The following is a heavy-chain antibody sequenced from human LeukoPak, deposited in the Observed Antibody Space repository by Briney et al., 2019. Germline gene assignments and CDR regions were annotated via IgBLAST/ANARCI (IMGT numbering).Heavy chain of an antibody. V-gene: IGHV3-23*01. D-gene: IGHD6-13*01. CDR1: GFTFSSNA. CDR3: AKLGSSWYPDY. CDR2: ITGNAGSL. Sequence: GGSLRLSCAASGFTFSSNAMSWVRQAPGKGLEWVSAITGNAGSLYYADSVKGRFTISRDNSKNTLSLQMDYLRVDDTAVYYCAKLGSSWYPDYWGQGTLVTVCS. J-gene: IGHJ4*02.